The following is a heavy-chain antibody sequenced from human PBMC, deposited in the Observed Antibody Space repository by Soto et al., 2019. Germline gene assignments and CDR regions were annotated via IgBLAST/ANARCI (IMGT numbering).Heavy chain of an antibody. V-gene: IGHV3-7*01. J-gene: IGHJ4*02. D-gene: IGHD1-7*01. CDR3: ARVSNWNYGRASGTELDY. CDR2: IKQDGSEK. Sequence: GGSLRLSCAASGFTFSSYWMSWVRQAPGKGLEWVANIKQDGSEKYYVDSVKGRFTISRDNAKNPLYLQMNSLRAEDTAVYYCARVSNWNYGRASGTELDYWGQGTLVTVSS. CDR1: GFTFSSYW.